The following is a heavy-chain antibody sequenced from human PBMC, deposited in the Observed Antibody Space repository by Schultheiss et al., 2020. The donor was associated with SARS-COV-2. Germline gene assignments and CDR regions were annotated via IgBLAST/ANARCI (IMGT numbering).Heavy chain of an antibody. CDR1: GFTFTSYW. J-gene: IGHJ4*02. V-gene: IGHV3-74*01. CDR2: ISGDGSST. Sequence: GGSLRLSCVASGFTFTSYWMHWVRQAPGKGLVWASRISGDGSSTSYADSVKGRFTISRDNSKNTLYLQMNSLRAEDTAVYYCAKGGWLEYWGQGTLVTVSS. D-gene: IGHD3-9*01. CDR3: AKGGWLEY.